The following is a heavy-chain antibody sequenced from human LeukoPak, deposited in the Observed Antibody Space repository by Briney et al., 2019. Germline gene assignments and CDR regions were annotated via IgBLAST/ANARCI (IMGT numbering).Heavy chain of an antibody. V-gene: IGHV4-34*01. CDR2: INHSGST. J-gene: IGHJ4*02. CDR3: ARGRMTTVKEFDY. D-gene: IGHD4-17*01. CDR1: GGSFSGYY. Sequence: PETLSLTCAVYGGSFSGYYWSWIRQPPGKGLEWIGEINHSGSTNYNPSLKSRVTISVDTSKNQFSLKLSSVTAADTAVYYCARGRMTTVKEFDYWGQGTLVTVSS.